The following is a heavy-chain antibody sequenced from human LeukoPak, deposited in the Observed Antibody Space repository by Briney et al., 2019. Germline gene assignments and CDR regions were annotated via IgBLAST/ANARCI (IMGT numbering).Heavy chain of an antibody. J-gene: IGHJ4*02. CDR2: ISAYNGIT. CDR1: GYTFTSYG. V-gene: IGHV1-18*01. CDR3: ARDRSSSDY. D-gene: IGHD6-6*01. Sequence: RASVKVSCKASGYTFTSYGISWVRQAPGQGLEWMGWISAYNGITDYAQKFQGGVTMTTDTSTSTAYMELRSLRSDDTAVYYCARDRSSSDYWGQGTLVTVSS.